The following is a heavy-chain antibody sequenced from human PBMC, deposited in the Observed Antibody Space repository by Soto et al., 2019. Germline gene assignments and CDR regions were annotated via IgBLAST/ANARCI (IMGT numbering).Heavy chain of an antibody. D-gene: IGHD3-3*01. J-gene: IGHJ6*02. CDR1: GFTFSSYG. V-gene: IGHV3-30*18. CDR2: ISYDGSNK. CDR3: AKDHYDFWSGYYYYYYYGMDV. Sequence: QVQLVESGGGVVQPGRSLRLSCAASGFTFSSYGMHWVRQAPGKGLEWVAVISYDGSNKDYADSVKGRFTISRDNSKNTLYLQMNSLRAEDTAVYYCAKDHYDFWSGYYYYYYYGMDVWGQGTTVTVSS.